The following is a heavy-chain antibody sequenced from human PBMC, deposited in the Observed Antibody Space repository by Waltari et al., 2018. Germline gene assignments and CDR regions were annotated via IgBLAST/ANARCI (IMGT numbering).Heavy chain of an antibody. D-gene: IGHD3-16*02. Sequence: QVQLVQSGAEVKKPGASVKVSCKASGYTFTGYYMHWVRQAPGQGLEWMGWINPNSGGTNYAQKFQGRVTMTRDTSISTAYMELSRLRSDDTAVYYCAREGTFMITFGGVIVTPWFDPWGQGTLVTVSS. CDR3: AREGTFMITFGGVIVTPWFDP. V-gene: IGHV1-2*02. J-gene: IGHJ5*02. CDR1: GYTFTGYY. CDR2: INPNSGGT.